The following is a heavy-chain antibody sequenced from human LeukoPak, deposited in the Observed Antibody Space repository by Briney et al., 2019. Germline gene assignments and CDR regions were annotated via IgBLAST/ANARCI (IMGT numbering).Heavy chain of an antibody. CDR3: ARDGGDLDY. D-gene: IGHD2-21*02. Sequence: ALVKVSCKASGYTFTNYGISWVRQAPGQGLEWMGWINAYHGNTNYAQKLQGRVTLTTDTSTSTAYMELKSLRSDDTAVYYCARDGGDLDYWGQGTLVTVSS. J-gene: IGHJ4*02. V-gene: IGHV1-18*01. CDR1: GYTFTNYG. CDR2: INAYHGNT.